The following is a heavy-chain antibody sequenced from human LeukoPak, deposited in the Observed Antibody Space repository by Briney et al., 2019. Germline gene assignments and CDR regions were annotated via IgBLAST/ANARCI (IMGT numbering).Heavy chain of an antibody. Sequence: GESLKISCDASGYNFTTYWIGWVRQMPGKGLEWMGLIHPGDSHTKYGPSFQGQVTISADKSINTAYLQWSSLRASDTAMYYCARHDDYDPYYYYGMDAWGQGTTVTVSS. J-gene: IGHJ6*02. CDR3: ARHDDYDPYYYYGMDA. D-gene: IGHD4-17*01. CDR2: IHPGDSHT. CDR1: GYNFTTYW. V-gene: IGHV5-51*01.